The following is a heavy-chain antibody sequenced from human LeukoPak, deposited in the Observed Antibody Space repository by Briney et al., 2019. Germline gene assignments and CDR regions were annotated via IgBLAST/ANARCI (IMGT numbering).Heavy chain of an antibody. Sequence: GGSLRLSCAASGFTFDDYGMTWVRQAPGKGLEWVSGINWNGGRTGYADSVKGRFTISRDNAKNSLYLQMNSLTAEDTALYYCARVASRTYGDYFDYWGQGTLVTVSS. D-gene: IGHD4-17*01. V-gene: IGHV3-20*04. CDR1: GFTFDDYG. CDR3: ARVASRTYGDYFDY. J-gene: IGHJ4*02. CDR2: INWNGGRT.